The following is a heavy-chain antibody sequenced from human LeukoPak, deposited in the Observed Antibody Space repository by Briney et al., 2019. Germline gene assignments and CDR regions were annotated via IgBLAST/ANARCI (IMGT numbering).Heavy chain of an antibody. D-gene: IGHD5-24*01. CDR2: FHSPGST. J-gene: IGHJ3*01. CDR3: FGEKMAGLDV. Sequence: SETLSLTCTVSGGSNSIYYLTWIRQPPGKGLEWISYFHSPGSTKYNASLKSRVTISADTSKNQLSLHLTSLTAADTAVYYCFGEKMAGLDVWGQGTMVTVSA. CDR1: GGSNSIYY. V-gene: IGHV4-59*01.